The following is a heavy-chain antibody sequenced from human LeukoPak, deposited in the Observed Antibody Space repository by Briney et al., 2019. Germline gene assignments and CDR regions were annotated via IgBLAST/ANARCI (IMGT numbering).Heavy chain of an antibody. J-gene: IGHJ4*02. CDR1: GITFSNFP. CDR3: AKDRGY. V-gene: IGHV3-23*01. CDR2: ISANGGNT. Sequence: GGSLRLSCATSGITFSNFPMSWIRQAPGKGLEWVSAISANGGNTHYADSVKGRFTISRDNSKNTLYLQMNSLRAEDTAVYYCAKDRGYWGQGTLVTVSS.